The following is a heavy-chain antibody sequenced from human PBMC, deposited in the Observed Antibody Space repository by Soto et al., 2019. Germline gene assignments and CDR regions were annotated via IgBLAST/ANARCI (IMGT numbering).Heavy chain of an antibody. CDR1: GGSISSGGYY. D-gene: IGHD4-17*01. J-gene: IGHJ3*02. CDR2: IYYSGST. V-gene: IGHV4-61*08. Sequence: SETLSLTCTVSGGSISSGGYYWSWIRQHPGKGLEWIGYIYYSGSTYYNPSLKSRVTISVGTSKNQFSLKLSSVTAADTAVYYCARRYGYAFDIWGQGTMVTVSS. CDR3: ARRYGYAFDI.